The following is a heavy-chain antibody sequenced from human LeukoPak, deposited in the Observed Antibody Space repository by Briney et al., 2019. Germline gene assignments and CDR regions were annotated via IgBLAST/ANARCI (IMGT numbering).Heavy chain of an antibody. CDR1: GLNFADYA. CDR2: ISADGGTT. Sequence: PGGSLRLSCVVSGLNFADYAMHWVRQPPGKGLEWVSLISADGGTTFFADSVKGRFTIARDNSKNSLYLQMNSLRSEDTAMYFCAKESGKFDYWGQGTLVAVST. V-gene: IGHV3-43*02. CDR3: AKESGKFDY. J-gene: IGHJ4*02.